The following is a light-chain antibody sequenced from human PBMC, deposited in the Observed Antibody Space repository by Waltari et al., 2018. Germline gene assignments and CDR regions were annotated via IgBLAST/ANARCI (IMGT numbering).Light chain of an antibody. CDR3: NSYTGSSSWV. CDR2: YLS. J-gene: IGLJ3*02. CDR1: SRYVGFSNC. V-gene: IGLV2-14*01. Sequence: QSALTQPASVSASSGQSITISCTGTSRYVGFSNCVSCYQQHPGKAPKLILYYLSARPSGVSDRFSGSKSGNTASLTISGLQAEDEADYYCNSYTGSSSWVFGGGTKLAVL.